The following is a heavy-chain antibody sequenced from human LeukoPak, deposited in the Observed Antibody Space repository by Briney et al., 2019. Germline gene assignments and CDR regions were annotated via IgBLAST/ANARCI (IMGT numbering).Heavy chain of an antibody. Sequence: SETLSLTCTVSGYSISSGYYWGWIRQPPGKGLEWIGSIYHSGSTYYNPSLKSRVTISVDTSKNQFSLKLSSVTAADTAVYYCARGLGELSHRFDYWGQGTLVTVSS. CDR1: GYSISSGYY. J-gene: IGHJ4*02. CDR2: IYHSGST. V-gene: IGHV4-38-2*02. D-gene: IGHD3-16*02. CDR3: ARGLGELSHRFDY.